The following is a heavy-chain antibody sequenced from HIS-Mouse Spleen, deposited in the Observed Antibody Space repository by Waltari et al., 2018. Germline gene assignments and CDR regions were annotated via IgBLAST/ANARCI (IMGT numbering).Heavy chain of an antibody. CDR2: IYSGGST. V-gene: IGHV3-53*02. CDR3: ARHYYYGSGSYYFDY. D-gene: IGHD3-10*01. Sequence: EVQLVETGGGLIQPGGSLRLSCAASGFTVSSNYMIWVRQAPGKGLEWVSVIYSGGSTYYADSVKGRFTISRDNSKNTLYLQMNSLRAEDTAVYYCARHYYYGSGSYYFDYWGQGTLVTVSS. CDR1: GFTVSSNY. J-gene: IGHJ4*02.